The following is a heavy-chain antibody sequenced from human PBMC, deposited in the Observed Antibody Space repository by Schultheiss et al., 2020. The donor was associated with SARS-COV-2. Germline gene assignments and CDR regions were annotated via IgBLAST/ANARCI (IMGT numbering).Heavy chain of an antibody. J-gene: IGHJ5*02. V-gene: IGHV3-21*01. CDR3: ARDAENYDILTGYYFGWFDP. CDR1: GFTFSSYS. Sequence: GGSLRLSCAASGFTFSSYSMNWVRQAPGKGLEWVSSISSSSSYIYYADSVKGRFTISRDNSKNTLYLQMNSLRAEDTAVYYCARDAENYDILTGYYFGWFDPWGQGTLVTVSS. CDR2: ISSSSSYI. D-gene: IGHD3-9*01.